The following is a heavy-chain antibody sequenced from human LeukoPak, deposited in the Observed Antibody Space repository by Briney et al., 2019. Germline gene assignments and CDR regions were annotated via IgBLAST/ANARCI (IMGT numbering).Heavy chain of an antibody. D-gene: IGHD3-10*01. CDR3: AKESLYYDFDY. CDR2: LSCDGNNK. J-gene: IGHJ4*02. Sequence: GGSLRLSCAASGFTLNSYGMHWVRQAPGKGLEWVAVLSCDGNNKYYADSVKGRFTISRDNSKNTLYLQMNSLRGDDTAVYYCAKESLYYDFDYWGQGTLVTVSS. V-gene: IGHV3-30*18. CDR1: GFTLNSYG.